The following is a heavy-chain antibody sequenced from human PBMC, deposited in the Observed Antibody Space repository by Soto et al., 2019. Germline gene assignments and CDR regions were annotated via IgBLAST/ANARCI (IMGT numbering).Heavy chain of an antibody. Sequence: GGSLRLSCAASGFTFSNAWMNWVRQAPGKGLEWVGRIKSKTDGGTTDYSAPVKGRFTISRDDSKNTLYLQMNSLKTEDTAVYYCTTDPITPVPQNHDYWGQGTLVTVSS. J-gene: IGHJ4*02. CDR3: TTDPITPVPQNHDY. D-gene: IGHD3-16*01. CDR1: GFTFSNAW. V-gene: IGHV3-15*07. CDR2: IKSKTDGGTT.